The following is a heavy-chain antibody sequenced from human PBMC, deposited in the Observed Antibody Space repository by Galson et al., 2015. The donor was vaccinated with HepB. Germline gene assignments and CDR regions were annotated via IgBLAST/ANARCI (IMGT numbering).Heavy chain of an antibody. V-gene: IGHV1-18*04. D-gene: IGHD3-9*01. J-gene: IGHJ4*02. CDR3: ARRYFDI. Sequence: SVKVSCKASGFTFSDYDVNWVRQAPGQGLEWMGWISTQKGRTDYAQRFQGRVTVTTDTSTNTAYMELRSLTSDDTAVYYCARRYFDIWGQGTLVTVSA. CDR2: ISTQKGRT. CDR1: GFTFSDYD.